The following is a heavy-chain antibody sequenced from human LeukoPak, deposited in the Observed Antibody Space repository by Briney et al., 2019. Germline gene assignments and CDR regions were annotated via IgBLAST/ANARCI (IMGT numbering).Heavy chain of an antibody. CDR2: ISSSSSYI. CDR1: GFTFSSFG. Sequence: PGGSLRLSCTASGFTFSSFGMCWVRQAPGKGLEWGSSISSSSSYIYYADSVKGRFTISRDNAKNSLYLQMNSLRAEDTAVYFCARDATSGWPFDFWGQGTLITVSS. CDR3: ARDATSGWPFDF. D-gene: IGHD6-19*01. J-gene: IGHJ4*02. V-gene: IGHV3-21*01.